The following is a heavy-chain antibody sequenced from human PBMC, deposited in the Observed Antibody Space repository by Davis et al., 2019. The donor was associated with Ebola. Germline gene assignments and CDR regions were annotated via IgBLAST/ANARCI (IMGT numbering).Heavy chain of an antibody. CDR3: ARGPTVTTDYGMDV. D-gene: IGHD4-17*01. J-gene: IGHJ6*02. CDR2: ISSSSSYT. V-gene: IGHV3-11*06. CDR1: GFTFSTFT. Sequence: PGGSLRLSCAASGFTFSTFTMSWIRQAPGKGLEWVSYISSSSSYTNYADSVKGRFTISRDNAKNSLYLQMNSLRAEDTAVYYCARGPTVTTDYGMDVWGQGTTVTVSS.